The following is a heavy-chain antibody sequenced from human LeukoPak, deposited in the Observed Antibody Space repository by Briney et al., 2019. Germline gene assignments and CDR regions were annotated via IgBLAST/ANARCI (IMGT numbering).Heavy chain of an antibody. D-gene: IGHD6-6*01. CDR2: IYPGDSDT. J-gene: IGHJ3*02. CDR3: ARVRAAPSREDAFDI. V-gene: IGHV5-51*01. CDR1: GYSFTSYW. Sequence: GESLKISCKGSGYSFTSYWIGWVRQMPGKGLEWMGIIYPGDSDTRYSPSFQGQVTISADKSISTAYLQWSSLKASDTAMYYCARVRAAPSREDAFDIWGQGTMVTVSS.